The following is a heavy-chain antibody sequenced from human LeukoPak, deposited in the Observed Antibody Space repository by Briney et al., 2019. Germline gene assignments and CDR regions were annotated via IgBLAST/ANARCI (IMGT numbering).Heavy chain of an antibody. V-gene: IGHV3-11*05. CDR2: ISSSGTST. D-gene: IGHD3-16*01. J-gene: IGHJ4*02. Sequence: GSLRLSCATSGFSFSDYYMTWIRQAPGKGLEWISYISSSGTSTKHADSVKERFAISRDNAKNSLYLQMNSLRADDTAVYYCARVRSSGGVLDYWGQGTLVTVSS. CDR1: GFSFSDYY. CDR3: ARVRSSGGVLDY.